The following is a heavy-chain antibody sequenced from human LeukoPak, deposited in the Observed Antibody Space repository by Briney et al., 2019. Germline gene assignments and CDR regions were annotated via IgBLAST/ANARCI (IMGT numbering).Heavy chain of an antibody. Sequence: RTGGSLRLSCAASGFTFDDYGMSWVRQAPGKGLEWVSNINWNGGRTGYADSVKGRFTISRDNSKNMLYLQMNSLRTEDTAVYYCARDRGRIAVYYFDYWGQGTLVTVSS. V-gene: IGHV3-20*04. J-gene: IGHJ4*02. CDR3: ARDRGRIAVYYFDY. D-gene: IGHD6-19*01. CDR1: GFTFDDYG. CDR2: INWNGGRT.